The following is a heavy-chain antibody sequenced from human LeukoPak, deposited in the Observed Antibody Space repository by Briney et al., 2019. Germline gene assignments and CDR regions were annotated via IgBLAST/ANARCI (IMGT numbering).Heavy chain of an antibody. CDR3: ASSSVLLWFGEPTGWAFDI. CDR1: GYSFTSYW. D-gene: IGHD3-10*01. J-gene: IGHJ3*02. V-gene: IGHV5-51*01. CDR2: IYPGDSDT. Sequence: GESLQISCKGSGYSFTSYWIGWVRQMPGKGLEWMGIIYPGDSDTRYSPSFQGQVTISADKSISTAYLQWSSLKASDTAMYYCASSSVLLWFGEPTGWAFDIWGQGTMVTVSS.